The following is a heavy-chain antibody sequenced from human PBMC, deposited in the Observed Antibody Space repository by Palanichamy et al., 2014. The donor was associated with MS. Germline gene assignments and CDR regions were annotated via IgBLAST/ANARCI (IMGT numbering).Heavy chain of an antibody. CDR1: GYTFTSYG. CDR3: ARDNRPSTGLWFGEPTPCDY. CDR2: ISAYNGNT. V-gene: IGHV1-18*04. Sequence: QVQLVQSGAEVKKPGASVKVSCKASGYTFTSYGISWVRQAPGQGLEWMGWISAYNGNTNYAQKLQGRVTMTTDTSTSTAYMELRSLRSDDTAVYYCARDNRPSTGLWFGEPTPCDYWGQGTLVTVSS. J-gene: IGHJ4*02. D-gene: IGHD3-10*01.